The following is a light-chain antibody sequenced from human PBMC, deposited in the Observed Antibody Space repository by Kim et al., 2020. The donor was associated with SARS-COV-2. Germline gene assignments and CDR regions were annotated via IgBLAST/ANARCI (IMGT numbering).Light chain of an antibody. J-gene: IGKJ2*03. V-gene: IGKV4-1*01. Sequence: RATINCKSSQTVLYNSNNKNYLAWYQQKPGQAPKLLIYWASIRESGVSDRFSGSGSETDFTLTISSLQAEDVEVYYCQQYYSTPPSFGQGTKLEI. CDR2: WAS. CDR3: QQYYSTPPS. CDR1: QTVLYNSNNKNY.